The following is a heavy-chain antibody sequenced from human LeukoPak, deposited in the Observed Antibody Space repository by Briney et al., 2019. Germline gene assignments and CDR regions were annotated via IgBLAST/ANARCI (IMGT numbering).Heavy chain of an antibody. CDR3: GPLAVAGDYFDY. Sequence: GGSLRLSCAASGFTFSSYGMSWVRQAPGKGLEWVSTSGSGGTTYYADSVKGRFTISRVNSKNTLYLHMNSLRAEDTAVYYCGPLAVAGDYFDYWGQGTLVTVSS. J-gene: IGHJ4*02. CDR1: GFTFSSYG. D-gene: IGHD6-19*01. CDR2: SGSGGTT. V-gene: IGHV3-23*01.